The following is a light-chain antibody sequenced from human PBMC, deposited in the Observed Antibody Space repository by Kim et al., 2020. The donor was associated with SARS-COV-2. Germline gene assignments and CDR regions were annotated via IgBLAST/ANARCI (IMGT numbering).Light chain of an antibody. CDR2: EDN. Sequence: NFMLTQPHSVSESPGKTVTISCTRSSGSIASNYVQWYQQRPGSAPTTVIYEDNQRPSGVPDRFSGSIDSSSNSVSLTISGLKTEDEADYYCQSYDSSNTWVFGGGTQLTVL. CDR3: QSYDSSNTWV. CDR1: SGSIASNY. V-gene: IGLV6-57*04. J-gene: IGLJ3*02.